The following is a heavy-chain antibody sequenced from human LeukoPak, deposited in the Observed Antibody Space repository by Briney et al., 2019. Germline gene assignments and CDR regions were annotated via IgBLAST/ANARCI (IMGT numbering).Heavy chain of an antibody. CDR3: AGPGYYDSSTSWFDP. J-gene: IGHJ5*02. V-gene: IGHV3-30-3*01. Sequence: PGGSLRLSCAASGFTFSSYAMHWVRQAPGKGLEWVAVISYDGSNKYYADSVKGRFTISRDNSKNTLYLQMNSLRAEDTAVYYCAGPGYYDSSTSWFDPWGQGTLVTVSS. CDR1: GFTFSSYA. CDR2: ISYDGSNK. D-gene: IGHD3-22*01.